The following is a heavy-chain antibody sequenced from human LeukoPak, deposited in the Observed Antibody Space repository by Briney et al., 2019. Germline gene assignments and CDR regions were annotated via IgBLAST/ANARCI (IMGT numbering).Heavy chain of an antibody. D-gene: IGHD3-3*01. V-gene: IGHV1-69*05. CDR2: IIPIFGTA. Sequence: SVKVSCKACGGTFSSYAISWVRQALGQGLEWMGRIIPIFGTANYAQKFQGRVTITTDESTSTAYMELSSLRSEDTAVYYCARGGATIFGAISPYFDYWGQGTPVTVSS. J-gene: IGHJ4*02. CDR3: ARGGATIFGAISPYFDY. CDR1: GGTFSSYA.